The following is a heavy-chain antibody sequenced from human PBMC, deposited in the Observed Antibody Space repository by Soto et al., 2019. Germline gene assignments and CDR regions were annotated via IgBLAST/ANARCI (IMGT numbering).Heavy chain of an antibody. Sequence: HPGGSLRLSCAASGFIFSNYGMHWVRQAPGKGLEWVAVISYDGSNKYYADSVKGRFTISRDNSKSTLYLQMNSLRAEDTTVYYCAKDRPVKARSGSLSSWGQGTLVTVSS. V-gene: IGHV3-30*18. CDR3: AKDRPVKARSGSLSS. J-gene: IGHJ5*02. CDR1: GFIFSNYG. D-gene: IGHD1-26*01. CDR2: ISYDGSNK.